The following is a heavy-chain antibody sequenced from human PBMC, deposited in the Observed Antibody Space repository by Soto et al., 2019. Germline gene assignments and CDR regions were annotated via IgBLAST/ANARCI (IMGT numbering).Heavy chain of an antibody. CDR1: GFTFSSYS. CDR3: ARGTRVYSSGWYFAFDI. D-gene: IGHD6-19*01. CDR2: ISSSSSYI. V-gene: IGHV3-21*01. J-gene: IGHJ3*02. Sequence: GGSLRLSCAASGFTFSSYSMNWVRQAPGKGLEWVSSISSSSSYIYYEDSVKGGFTISRGNAKNSLYLQMNSLRAEDTAVYYCARGTRVYSSGWYFAFDIWGQGTMVTVSS.